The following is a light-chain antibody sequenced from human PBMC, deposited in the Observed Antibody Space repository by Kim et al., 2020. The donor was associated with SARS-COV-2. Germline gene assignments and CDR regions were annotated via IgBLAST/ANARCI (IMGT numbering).Light chain of an antibody. J-gene: IGLJ3*02. CDR3: QVWDSSSDHWV. Sequence: PVKTARITCGGNNIGSKSVHCYQQKPGQAPVLVIYYDSDRPSGIPERFSGSNSGNTANLTISRVEAGDEADYYCQVWDSSSDHWVFGGGTQLTVL. CDR1: NIGSKS. V-gene: IGLV3-21*04. CDR2: YDS.